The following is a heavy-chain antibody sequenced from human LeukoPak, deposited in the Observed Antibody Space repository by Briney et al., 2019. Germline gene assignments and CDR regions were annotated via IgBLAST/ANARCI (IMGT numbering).Heavy chain of an antibody. V-gene: IGHV3-21*01. J-gene: IGHJ6*03. CDR1: GFTFSSYT. Sequence: PGGSLRLSCAASGFTFSSYTMNWVRQAPGKGLEWVSSISSSSSYIYYAESVKGRFTMSRDNAKNSLYLQMNSLRAEDTAVYYCAKSSYYYYYMDVWGKGTTVTISS. CDR2: ISSSSSYI. CDR3: AKSSYYYYYMDV.